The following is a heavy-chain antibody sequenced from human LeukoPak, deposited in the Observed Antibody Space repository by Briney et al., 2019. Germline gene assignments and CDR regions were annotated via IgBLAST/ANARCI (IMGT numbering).Heavy chain of an antibody. CDR3: ARATDVYSFDY. CDR2: IYYSGRT. CDR1: GGSISSGDYY. J-gene: IGHJ4*02. Sequence: SQTLSLTCTVSGGSISSGDYYWSWICQPPGKGLEWIGYIYYSGRTYYNPSLKSRVTISVDTSKNQFSLKLSSVTAADTAVYYCARATDVYSFDYWGQGTLVTVSS. V-gene: IGHV4-30-4*01.